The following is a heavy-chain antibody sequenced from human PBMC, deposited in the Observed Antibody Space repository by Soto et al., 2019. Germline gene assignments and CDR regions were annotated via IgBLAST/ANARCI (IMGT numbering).Heavy chain of an antibody. CDR3: ARAKNPTVTTDY. V-gene: IGHV1-2*02. CDR2: INPNSGGT. CDR1: GYTFTGYY. J-gene: IGHJ4*02. Sequence: ASVKVSCKASGYTFTGYYMHWVRQAPGQGLEWMGWINPNSGGTNYAQKFQGRVTMTRDTSISTAYMELSRLRSDDTAVYYCARAKNPTVTTDYWSQGTLVTVSS. D-gene: IGHD4-17*01.